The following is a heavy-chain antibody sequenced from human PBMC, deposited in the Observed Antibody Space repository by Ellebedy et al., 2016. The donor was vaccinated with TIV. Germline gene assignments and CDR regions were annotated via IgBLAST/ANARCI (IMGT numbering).Heavy chain of an antibody. CDR3: ARGGIGVGADS. CDR2: IFYSETT. J-gene: IGHJ4*02. V-gene: IGHV4-59*08. Sequence: SETLSLTYAVYGGSFSGYYWSWIRQPPGKGLEWIGHIFYSETTNYNPSLKSRVTISSDTSTNQFSLKLTSVTAADTAVYYCARGGIGVGADSWGQGTLVTVSS. CDR1: GGSFSGYY. D-gene: IGHD1-26*01.